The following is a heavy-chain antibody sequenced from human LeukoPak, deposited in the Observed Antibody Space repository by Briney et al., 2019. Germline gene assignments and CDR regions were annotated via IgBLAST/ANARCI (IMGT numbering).Heavy chain of an antibody. J-gene: IGHJ4*01. CDR2: INHSRST. V-gene: IGHV4-34*01. CDR3: AILAPDPLDY. Sequence: SETLPLTCAVYGGSFSGYYWSWLRQPPGKGLEWIGEINHSRSTNYNPSHTSRVTTSVDTSKIQFSLKLSSVTAAYTCVYYGAILAPDPLDYWGQGTLVTVSS. CDR1: GGSFSGYY.